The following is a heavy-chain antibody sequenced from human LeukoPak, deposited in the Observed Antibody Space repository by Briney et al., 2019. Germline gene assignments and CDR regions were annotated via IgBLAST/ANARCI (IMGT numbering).Heavy chain of an antibody. CDR1: GYTFTNYG. D-gene: IGHD6-19*01. J-gene: IGHJ4*02. CDR3: ARPRGSSGWYEFDY. CDR2: INAYNGDT. Sequence: GASVKVSCKASGYTFTNYGISWVRQAPGQGLEWMGWINAYNGDTNYAQKLQGRVTMTTDTSTSTAYMELRSLRSDDTAVYYCARPRGSSGWYEFDYWGQGSLVAVSS. V-gene: IGHV1-18*01.